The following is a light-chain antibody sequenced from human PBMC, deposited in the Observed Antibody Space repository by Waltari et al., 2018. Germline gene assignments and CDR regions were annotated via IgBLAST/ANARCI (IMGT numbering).Light chain of an antibody. CDR2: GKN. CDR3: NSRDSSGNHLGVV. J-gene: IGLJ2*01. Sequence: SSQLTQDPAVSVALGQTVRITCQEDSLRSYYVSGYQQKPGQAPVLVIYGKNNRPSGIPDRFSGSSSGNTASLTITGAQAEDEADYYCNSRDSSGNHLGVVFGGGTKLTVL. V-gene: IGLV3-19*01. CDR1: SLRSYY.